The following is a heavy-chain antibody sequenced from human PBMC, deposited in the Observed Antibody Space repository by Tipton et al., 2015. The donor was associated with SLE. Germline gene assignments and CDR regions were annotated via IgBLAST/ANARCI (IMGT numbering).Heavy chain of an antibody. J-gene: IGHJ6*03. CDR1: GFSVSNYW. V-gene: IGHV3-7*03. CDR3: ARGGLLWAYYYYMDV. CDR2: IKQDGGEK. Sequence: SLRLSCAASGFSVSNYWMSWVRQAPGKGLEWVANIKQDGGEKYYVDSVKGRFTISRDNAKNSLYLQMNSLKTEDTAVYYCARGGLLWAYYYYMDVWGKGTTVTVSS. D-gene: IGHD3-10*01.